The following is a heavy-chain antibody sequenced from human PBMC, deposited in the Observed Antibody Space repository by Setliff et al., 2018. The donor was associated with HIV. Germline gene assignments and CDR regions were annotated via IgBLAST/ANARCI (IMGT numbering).Heavy chain of an antibody. CDR1: GYTFTTYY. V-gene: IGHV1-46*01. CDR2: INPSTGST. J-gene: IGHJ3*02. CDR3: ASWTTVTSKHAFDI. Sequence: ASVKVSCKASGYTFTTYYMHWVRQAPGQGLEWMGIINPSTGSTTYAQKLQGRVTMTRDTSTGSVFMELSSLRSEDTAIYYCASWTTVTSKHAFDIWGQGTTVTVSS. D-gene: IGHD4-17*01.